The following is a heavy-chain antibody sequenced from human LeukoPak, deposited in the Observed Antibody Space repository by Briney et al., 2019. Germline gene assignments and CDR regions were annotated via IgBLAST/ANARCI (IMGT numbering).Heavy chain of an antibody. D-gene: IGHD3/OR15-3a*01. Sequence: GGSLRLSCTASGFTFGDTWMNWVRQVPGQGLEWVANIKQDGSQKFYVASVKGRFTISRDNGKSSLYLQMNSLRAEDTALYHCATSYDMGWLIGYWGQGTLVTVSS. CDR1: GFTFGDTW. CDR3: ATSYDMGWLIGY. V-gene: IGHV3-7*03. CDR2: IKQDGSQK. J-gene: IGHJ4*02.